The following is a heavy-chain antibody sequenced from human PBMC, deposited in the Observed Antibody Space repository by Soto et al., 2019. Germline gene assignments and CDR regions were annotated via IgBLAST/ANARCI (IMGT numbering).Heavy chain of an antibody. Sequence: EGLLVESGGCLVQPGGSLRLSCAASGFTFSNYWMHWVRRAPGQGLVWVARVNSEGSDTMYADSVKGRFTISRDNAKNTLYLQMNGLRAEDTAVYYCASLRRWHPFDLWGQGTLVTVSS. CDR1: GFTFSNYW. V-gene: IGHV3-74*03. J-gene: IGHJ4*02. CDR2: VNSEGSDT. CDR3: ASLRRWHPFDL. D-gene: IGHD4-17*01.